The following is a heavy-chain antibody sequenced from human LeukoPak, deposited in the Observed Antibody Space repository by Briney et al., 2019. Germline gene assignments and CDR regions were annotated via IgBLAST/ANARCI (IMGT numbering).Heavy chain of an antibody. J-gene: IGHJ4*02. CDR2: IIPIFGTA. V-gene: IGHV1-69*13. D-gene: IGHD6-19*01. CDR3: ASLAVAETVDY. Sequence: SVKVSCKASGGTFSSYATSWVRQAPGQGLEWMGGIIPIFGTANYAQKFQGRVTITADESTSTAYMELSSLRSEDTAVYYCASLAVAETVDYWGQGTLVTVSS. CDR1: GGTFSSYA.